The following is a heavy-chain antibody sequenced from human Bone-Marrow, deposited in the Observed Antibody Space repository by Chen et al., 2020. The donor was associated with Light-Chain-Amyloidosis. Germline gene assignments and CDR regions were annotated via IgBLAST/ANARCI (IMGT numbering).Heavy chain of an antibody. D-gene: IGHD3-10*01. CDR1: GASTGSFNW. CDR3: ARVGVRSAVLGMAPGRRSNSGLPYGMEV. V-gene: IGHV4-4*02. CDR2: IYHNGST. Sequence: QVQLQASGPGLVKPSGTLSLTCVVSGASTGSFNWWSWVRQPPGKGLEWIGEIYHNGSTNYNPSLKSRVTISVDKSKNPFSMKLSSVTAADTAVYYCARVGVRSAVLGMAPGRRSNSGLPYGMEVWGLGTTVTVSS. J-gene: IGHJ6*02.